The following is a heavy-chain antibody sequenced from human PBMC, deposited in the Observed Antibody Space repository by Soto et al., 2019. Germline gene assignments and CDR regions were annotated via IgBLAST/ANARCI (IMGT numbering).Heavy chain of an antibody. D-gene: IGHD6-13*01. CDR1: VFTFSSYA. J-gene: IGHJ6*02. CDR3: ATQYSSSWEEVHYYGMDV. Sequence: PGGSLRLSCAASVFTFSSYAMHWVRQSPGKGLEWVAVISYDGSNKYYADSVKGRFTISRDNSKNTLYLQINSMRAEDTAVYYCATQYSSSWEEVHYYGMDVCGQGTKVTVSS. CDR2: ISYDGSNK. V-gene: IGHV3-30-3*01.